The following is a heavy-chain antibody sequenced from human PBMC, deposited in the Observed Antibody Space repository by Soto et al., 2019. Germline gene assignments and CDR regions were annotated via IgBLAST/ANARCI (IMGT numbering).Heavy chain of an antibody. CDR1: AVTFSSYA. V-gene: IGHV3-64D*06. CDR3: VKDSYYDSSGYYSYYYYGMDV. D-gene: IGHD3-22*01. J-gene: IGHJ6*02. CDR2: ISSNGGST. Sequence: GGSLTLSSSASAVTFSSYAMHWVRQAPGKGLEYVSAISSNGGSTYYADSVKGRFTISRDNSKNTLYLQMSSLRAEDTAVYYCVKDSYYDSSGYYSYYYYGMDVWGQGTTVTVSS.